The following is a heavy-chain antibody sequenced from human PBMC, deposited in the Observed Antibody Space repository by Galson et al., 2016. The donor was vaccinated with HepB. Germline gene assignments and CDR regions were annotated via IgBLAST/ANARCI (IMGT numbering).Heavy chain of an antibody. V-gene: IGHV3-53*01. J-gene: IGHJ6*02. CDR3: ARDNNYYYGMDV. CDR1: GFTVSSNY. D-gene: IGHD2/OR15-2a*01. Sequence: SLRLSCAASGFTVSSNYMTWVRQAPGKGLEWVSVIYSGGSTYYADYVKGRFIISRDNSKNTLYLQMNNLRAEDTAVYYCARDNNYYYGMDVWGQGTTVTVSS. CDR2: IYSGGST.